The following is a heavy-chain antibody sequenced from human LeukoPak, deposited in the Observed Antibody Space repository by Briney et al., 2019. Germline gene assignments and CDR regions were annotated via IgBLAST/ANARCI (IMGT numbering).Heavy chain of an antibody. Sequence: SETLSLTCTVSGVSISSSNSYWGWIRQPPGKGLEWIGSIYYSGSTNYNPSLKSRVTISVDTSKNQFSLKLSSVTAADTAVYYCARSYDSSGYYYEYYFDYWGQGTLVTVSS. CDR3: ARSYDSSGYYYEYYFDY. V-gene: IGHV4-39*07. CDR2: IYYSGST. D-gene: IGHD3-22*01. CDR1: GVSISSSNSY. J-gene: IGHJ4*02.